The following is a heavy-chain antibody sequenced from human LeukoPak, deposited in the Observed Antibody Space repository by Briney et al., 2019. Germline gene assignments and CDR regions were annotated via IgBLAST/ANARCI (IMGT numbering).Heavy chain of an antibody. V-gene: IGHV1-2*02. CDR3: ARARLIVGASGFDY. J-gene: IGHJ4*02. CDR1: GYTFPGYY. Sequence: GASVKVSCKASGYTFPGYYMHWVRQAPGQGHEWMGWINPNSGGTNYAQKFQGRVTMTRDTSISTAYMELSRLRSDDTAVYYCARARLIVGASGFDYWGQGTLVTVSS. CDR2: INPNSGGT. D-gene: IGHD1-26*01.